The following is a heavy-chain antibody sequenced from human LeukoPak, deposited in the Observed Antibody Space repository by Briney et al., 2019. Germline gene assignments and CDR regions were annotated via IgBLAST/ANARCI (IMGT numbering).Heavy chain of an antibody. CDR1: GYRFTSYW. D-gene: IGHD2-2*01. V-gene: IGHV5-51*01. J-gene: IGHJ4*02. CDR2: IYPGDSDT. Sequence: GESLKISCKGSGYRFTSYWIGWVRQMPGKGLEWMGIIYPGDSDTRYSPSFQGQVTISADKSISTAYLQWSSLKASDTAMYYCARTYCSSTSCPLEILGYWGQGTLVTVPS. CDR3: ARTYCSSTSCPLEILGY.